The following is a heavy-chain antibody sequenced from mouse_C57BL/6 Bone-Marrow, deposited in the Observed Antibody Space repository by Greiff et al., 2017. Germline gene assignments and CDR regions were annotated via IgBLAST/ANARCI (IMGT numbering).Heavy chain of an antibody. CDR1: GYTFTDYY. J-gene: IGHJ2*01. Sequence: EVQLQQSGPVLVKPGASVKMSCKASGYTFTDYYMNWVKQSHGKSLEWIGVINPYNGGTSYNQKFKGKATLTVDKSSSTAYMELNSLTSEDSAVYDCARWSNSFDYWGQGTTLTVSS. CDR3: ARWSNSFDY. V-gene: IGHV1-19*01. CDR2: INPYNGGT. D-gene: IGHD5-1*01.